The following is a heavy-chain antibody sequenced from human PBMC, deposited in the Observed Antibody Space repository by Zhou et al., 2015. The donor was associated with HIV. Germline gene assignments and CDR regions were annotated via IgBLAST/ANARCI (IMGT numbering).Heavy chain of an antibody. V-gene: IGHV1-69*01. CDR1: GGTFSSYA. CDR2: IIPIFGTA. CDR3: ARGGSSDRRAAGTSYYYYYMDV. J-gene: IGHJ6*03. Sequence: QVQLVQSGAEVKKPGSSVKVSCKASGGTFSSYAISWVRQAPGQGLEWMGGIIPIFGTANYAQKFQGRVTITADESTSTAYMELSSLRSEDTAVYYCARGGSSDRRAAGTSYYYYYMDVWGEREPRSPSP. D-gene: IGHD6-13*01.